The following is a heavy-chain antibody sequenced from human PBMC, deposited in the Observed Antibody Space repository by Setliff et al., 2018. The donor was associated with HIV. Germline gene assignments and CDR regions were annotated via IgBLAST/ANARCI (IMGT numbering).Heavy chain of an antibody. D-gene: IGHD3-3*01. Sequence: GGSLRLSCAASGFTFSSYAMHWVRQAPGKGLEWVAVISYDGSNKYYADSVKGRFTISRDNSKNTLYLQMNSLRAEDTAVYYRARGNFGAAIRLQAFDLWGRGTKVTVSS. CDR1: GFTFSSYA. CDR3: ARGNFGAAIRLQAFDL. V-gene: IGHV3-30*01. J-gene: IGHJ3*01. CDR2: ISYDGSNK.